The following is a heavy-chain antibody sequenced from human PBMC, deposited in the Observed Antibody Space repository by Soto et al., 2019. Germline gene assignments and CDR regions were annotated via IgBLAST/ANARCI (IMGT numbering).Heavy chain of an antibody. Sequence: ASVKVSCKASGYTFTSYGISWVRQAPGQGLEWMGWISAYNGNTNYAQKLQGRVTMTTDTSTSTAYMELRSLRSDDTAVYYCARVYDFGVVTNWFDPWGQGTLVTVSS. CDR2: ISAYNGNT. CDR1: GYTFTSYG. V-gene: IGHV1-18*01. J-gene: IGHJ5*02. D-gene: IGHD3-3*01. CDR3: ARVYDFGVVTNWFDP.